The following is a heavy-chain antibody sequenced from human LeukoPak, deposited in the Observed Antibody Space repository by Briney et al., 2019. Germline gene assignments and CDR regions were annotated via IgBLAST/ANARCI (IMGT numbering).Heavy chain of an antibody. J-gene: IGHJ5*01. CDR2: IHNSGNT. V-gene: IGHV4-59*01. Sequence: SETLSLTCTVSGGSISSCYWSWIRQPPGKGLEWIGHIHNSGNTNYNPSLKSRVTLSVDTSKNPFSLKLSSVTAADTAVYQCATEGTTGTIPNCCDSWGQGTLGTVYS. CDR3: ATEGTTGTIPNCCDS. D-gene: IGHD1-1*01. CDR1: GGSISSCY.